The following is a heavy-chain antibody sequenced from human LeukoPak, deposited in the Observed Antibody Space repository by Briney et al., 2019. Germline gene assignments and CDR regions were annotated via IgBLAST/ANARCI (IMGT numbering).Heavy chain of an antibody. CDR1: GFTFTTYW. V-gene: IGHV5-51*01. D-gene: IGHD1-1*01. CDR3: ATQRRPTGRASSFDY. Sequence: GESLKISCKGSGFTFTTYWIGWVRQMSGKGLEWVGVIYPGDSDTKYSPSFQGQVTISADKSIDTAYLQWSSLKASDTAIYYCATQRRPTGRASSFDYWGQGTLVTVSS. J-gene: IGHJ4*02. CDR2: IYPGDSDT.